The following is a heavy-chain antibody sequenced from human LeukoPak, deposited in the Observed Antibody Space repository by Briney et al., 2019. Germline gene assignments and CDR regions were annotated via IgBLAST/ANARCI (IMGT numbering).Heavy chain of an antibody. CDR2: IKHTGST. Sequence: PSETLSLTCAVYGGSFRGYYWTWIRQTPGEGLEWIAEIKHTGSTNYNPSLKSRVTISIDTSKNQFFLNLTSVTAADTAVYYCARGQWEVRGVIITNLDYWGQGSLVTVSS. CDR3: ARGQWEVRGVIITNLDY. J-gene: IGHJ4*02. D-gene: IGHD3-10*01. CDR1: GGSFRGYY. V-gene: IGHV4-34*01.